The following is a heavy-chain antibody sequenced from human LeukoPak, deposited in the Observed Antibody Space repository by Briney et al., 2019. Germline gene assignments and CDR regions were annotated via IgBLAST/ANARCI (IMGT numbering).Heavy chain of an antibody. CDR1: GGSLSSYY. CDR3: ARGRPSQYGDYVVYFDY. CDR2: IYYSGST. Sequence: PSETLSLTCTVTGGSLSSYYWSWIRQPPGKGLEWIGYIYYSGSTNYNPSLKSRVTISVDTSKNQFSLKLSSVTAADTAVYYCARGRPSQYGDYVVYFDYWGQGTLVTVSS. V-gene: IGHV4-59*01. J-gene: IGHJ4*02. D-gene: IGHD4-17*01.